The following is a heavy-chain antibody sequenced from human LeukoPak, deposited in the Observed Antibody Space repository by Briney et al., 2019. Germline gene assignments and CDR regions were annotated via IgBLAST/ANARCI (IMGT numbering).Heavy chain of an antibody. D-gene: IGHD2-2*01. CDR1: GYTFTSYD. Sequence: ASVKVSCKASGYTFTSYDINWARQATGQGLEWMGWMNPNSGNTGYAQKFQGRVTMTRNTSISTAYMELSSLRSEDTAVYYCARVPRRVSSTSFNFDYWGQGTLVTVSS. J-gene: IGHJ4*02. CDR2: MNPNSGNT. CDR3: ARVPRRVSSTSFNFDY. V-gene: IGHV1-8*01.